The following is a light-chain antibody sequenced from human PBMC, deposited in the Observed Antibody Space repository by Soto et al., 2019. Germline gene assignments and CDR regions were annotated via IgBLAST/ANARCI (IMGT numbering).Light chain of an antibody. Sequence: SYELTQPPSVSVAPGQTARITCGGNKIGTKSVHWYQQKPGQAPVLVVFDDSDRPSGIPERVSGSNSGNTATLTISRVEAGDEADYYCQVGDSSTDQNVVFGGGTKLTVL. V-gene: IGLV3-21*02. J-gene: IGLJ2*01. CDR1: KIGTKS. CDR3: QVGDSSTDQNVV. CDR2: DDS.